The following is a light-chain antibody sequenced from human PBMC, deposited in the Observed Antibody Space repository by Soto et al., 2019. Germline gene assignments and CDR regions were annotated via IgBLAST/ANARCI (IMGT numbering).Light chain of an antibody. V-gene: IGKV1-5*03. J-gene: IGKJ1*01. CDR1: QSISSW. Sequence: DIQMTQSPSTLSASVGDRVTITCRASQSISSWLAWYQQKPGKAPKVLIYKASSLESGVPSRFSGSGSGTEVNLTISSLQPDDFATYYCQQYNSYWTFGQGTKVEIK. CDR3: QQYNSYWT. CDR2: KAS.